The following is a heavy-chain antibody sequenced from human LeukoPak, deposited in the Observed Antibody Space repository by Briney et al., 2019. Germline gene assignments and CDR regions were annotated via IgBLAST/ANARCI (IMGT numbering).Heavy chain of an antibody. D-gene: IGHD1-14*01. CDR1: GFTFSSFW. CDR2: ISSSGSTI. V-gene: IGHV3-48*04. J-gene: IGHJ4*02. Sequence: GGSLRLSCAASGFTFSSFWMTWVRQAPGKGLEWVSYISSSGSTIYYADSVKGRFTISRDNARNSLYLQMNSLRAEDTAVYYCADYRKPQGLDYWGQGTLVTVSS. CDR3: ADYRKPQGLDY.